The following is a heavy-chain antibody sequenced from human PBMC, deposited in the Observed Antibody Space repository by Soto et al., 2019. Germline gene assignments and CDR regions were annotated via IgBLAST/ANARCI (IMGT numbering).Heavy chain of an antibody. J-gene: IGHJ3*02. V-gene: IGHV3-30-3*01. Sequence: GGSLRLSCAASGFTFSSYAMHWVRQAPGKGLEWVAVISYDGSNKYYADSVKGRFTISRDNSKNTLYLQMNSLRAEDTAVYYCARDDAYYYDSSGRGDAFDIWGQGTMVTVSS. CDR3: ARDDAYYYDSSGRGDAFDI. CDR2: ISYDGSNK. D-gene: IGHD3-22*01. CDR1: GFTFSSYA.